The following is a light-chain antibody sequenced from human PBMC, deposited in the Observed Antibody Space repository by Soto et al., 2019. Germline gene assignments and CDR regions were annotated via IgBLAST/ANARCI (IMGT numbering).Light chain of an antibody. J-gene: IGKJ2*01. V-gene: IGKV3-15*01. CDR1: QNVGRN. CDR2: GTS. CDR3: QHYNNSPPMST. Sequence: EIVMTQSPDTLSVSPGERATLSCRASQNVGRNVAWYQQRPGQAPRLLIHGTSTMAADIPARFSGSVSGTEFTLTINSLQPEDFVIYYCQHYNNSPPMSTFGQGTKLEMK.